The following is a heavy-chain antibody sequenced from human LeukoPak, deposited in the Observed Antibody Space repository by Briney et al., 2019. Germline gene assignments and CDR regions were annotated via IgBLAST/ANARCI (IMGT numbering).Heavy chain of an antibody. V-gene: IGHV1-18*01. CDR3: ARDLVCSSTSCYGG. D-gene: IGHD2-2*01. Sequence: ASVKVSCKASDYTFTSYGISWVRQAPGQGLEWMGWISAYNGNTNYAQKLQGRVTMTTDTSTSTAYMELRSLRSDDTAVYYCARDLVCSSTSCYGGWGQGTLVTVSS. CDR2: ISAYNGNT. CDR1: DYTFTSYG. J-gene: IGHJ4*02.